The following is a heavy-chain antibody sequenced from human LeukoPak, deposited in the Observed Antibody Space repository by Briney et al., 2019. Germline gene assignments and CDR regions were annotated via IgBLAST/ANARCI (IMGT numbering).Heavy chain of an antibody. D-gene: IGHD6-13*01. CDR3: ARGDKQLVFERRKGGFDP. CDR2: ISVSGNT. Sequence: PGGSLRLSCAASGFTLSSYAMSWVRQGPGKGLEWVSAISVSGNTYHADSVKGRFTISRDNSKNTLYLQMKSLRAEDTALYYCARGDKQLVFERRKGGFDPWGQGTLVTVPS. J-gene: IGHJ5*02. CDR1: GFTLSSYA. V-gene: IGHV3-23*01.